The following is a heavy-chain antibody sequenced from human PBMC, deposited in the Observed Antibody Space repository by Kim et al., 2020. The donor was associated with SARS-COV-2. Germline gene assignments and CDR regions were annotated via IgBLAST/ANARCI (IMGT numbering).Heavy chain of an antibody. Sequence: SGGSTYYADSVKGRFTISRDNSKNTLYLQMNSLRAEDTAVYYCVSRDSKYWGQGTLVTVSS. V-gene: IGHV3-66*01. CDR2: SGGST. CDR3: VSRDSKY. J-gene: IGHJ4*02.